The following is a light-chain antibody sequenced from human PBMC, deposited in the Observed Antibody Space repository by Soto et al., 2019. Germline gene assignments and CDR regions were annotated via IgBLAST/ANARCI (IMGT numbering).Light chain of an antibody. CDR1: SSNIGAGFD. J-gene: IGLJ3*02. CDR3: QSYDNSLSGFWV. CDR2: SNN. Sequence: QSVLTQPPSVSGAPGQRVTISCTGSSSNIGAGFDVHWYQQLPGTAPKLLIYSNNNRPSGVPDRFSGSKSGTSASLAITGLQAEDEADYYCQSYDNSLSGFWVFGGGTKLTVL. V-gene: IGLV1-40*01.